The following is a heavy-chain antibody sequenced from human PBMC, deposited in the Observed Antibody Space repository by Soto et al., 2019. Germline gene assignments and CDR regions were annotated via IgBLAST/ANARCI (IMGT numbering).Heavy chain of an antibody. CDR3: ADDVGYTYCPFAD. J-gene: IGHJ4*02. V-gene: IGHV3-48*02. CDR1: GFTFSSYS. Sequence: EVQLVESGGGLVQPGGSLRLSCAASGFTFSSYSMNWVRQAPGKGLEWVSYISSSSSTIYYADSVKGRFTISRDNAKNSLYLPMNRLRDEGTAGYYWADDVGYTYCPFADWGQGTLVTVSS. D-gene: IGHD5-18*01. CDR2: ISSSSSTI.